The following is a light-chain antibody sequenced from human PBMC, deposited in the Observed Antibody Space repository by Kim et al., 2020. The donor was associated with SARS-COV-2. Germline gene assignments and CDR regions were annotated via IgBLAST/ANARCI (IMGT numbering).Light chain of an antibody. CDR3: QSFDSRLTGWA. J-gene: IGLJ3*02. Sequence: QRVTISCTGRSANIGSGYNVHWYQQLPGTAPKLLIYGNNNRPSGVPDRFSGSNSGTSASLTITGLLAEDEADYYCQSFDSRLTGWAFGGGTQLTVL. CDR1: SANIGSGYN. V-gene: IGLV1-40*01. CDR2: GNN.